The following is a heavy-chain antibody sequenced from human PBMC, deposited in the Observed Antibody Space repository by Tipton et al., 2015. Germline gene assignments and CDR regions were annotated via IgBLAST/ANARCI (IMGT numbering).Heavy chain of an antibody. V-gene: IGHV4-39*01. J-gene: IGHJ3*02. D-gene: IGHD2-2*01. CDR2: IDYSGST. CDR3: ARPTSGAFDI. CDR1: GGSMDRSSYY. Sequence: GLVKPSETLSLICTVSGGSMDRSSYYWGWFRQSPGKGLEWIGSIDYSGSTYNNPSLKSRVIISVDTSKNQFSLKATSMTAADTAVYYCARPTSGAFDIWGQGTMVTVSS.